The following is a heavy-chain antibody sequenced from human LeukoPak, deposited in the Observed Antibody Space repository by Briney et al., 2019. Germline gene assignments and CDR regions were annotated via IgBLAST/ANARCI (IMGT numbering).Heavy chain of an antibody. J-gene: IGHJ6*02. Sequence: PGGSLRLSCAASGFTFSSYAMHWVRQAPGKGLEWVAVISYDGSNNYYADSVKGRFTISRDNSKNTLYLQMNSLRAEDTAVYYCARDSGMDVWGQGTTVTVSS. CDR2: ISYDGSNN. CDR3: ARDSGMDV. CDR1: GFTFSSYA. V-gene: IGHV3-30-3*01.